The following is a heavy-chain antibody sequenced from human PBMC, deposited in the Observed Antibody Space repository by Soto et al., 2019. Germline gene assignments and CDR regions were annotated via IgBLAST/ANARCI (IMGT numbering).Heavy chain of an antibody. CDR2: ISSSGSTI. J-gene: IGHJ4*02. D-gene: IGHD1-26*01. V-gene: IGHV3-48*03. Sequence: GGSLRLSCAASGFTFSSYEMNWVRQAPGKGLEWVSYISSSGSTIYYADSVKGRFTISRDNAKNSLYLQMNSLRAEDTAVYYCAQETSGYFDYWGQGTLVTVSS. CDR1: GFTFSSYE. CDR3: AQETSGYFDY.